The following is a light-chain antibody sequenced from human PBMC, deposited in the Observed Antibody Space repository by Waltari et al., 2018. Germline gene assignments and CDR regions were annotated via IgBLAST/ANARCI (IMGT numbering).Light chain of an antibody. CDR3: QQHDNLPLT. V-gene: IGKV1-33*01. CDR2: DAS. J-gene: IGKJ5*01. CDR1: QDISNS. Sequence: DLQMTQSPPSLSASVGDRVTITCQASQDISNSLNWYQQKPGKAPKLPINDASNLQAGVPSRFSGSGSGTNFVFIISSVRPEDVATYYCQQHDNLPLTFGQGTRLEIK.